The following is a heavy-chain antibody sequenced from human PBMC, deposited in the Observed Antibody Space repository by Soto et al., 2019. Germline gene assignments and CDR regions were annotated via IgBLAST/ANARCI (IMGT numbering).Heavy chain of an antibody. CDR1: GFTFSTYW. Sequence: GGSLRLSCVASGFTFSTYWMSWVRQAPGKGLEWVANIKEDGSEKYYVDSVKGRFTISRDNAKNSVYLQMNSLRAEDTAVYYCARDWASWDYIWGRYRYFFDYWGQGTLVTVSS. CDR2: IKEDGSEK. D-gene: IGHD3-16*02. CDR3: ARDWASWDYIWGRYRYFFDY. J-gene: IGHJ4*02. V-gene: IGHV3-7*01.